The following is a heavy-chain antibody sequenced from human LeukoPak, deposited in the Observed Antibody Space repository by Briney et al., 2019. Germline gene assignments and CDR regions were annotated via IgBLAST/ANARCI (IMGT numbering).Heavy chain of an antibody. CDR3: AKEEKSYDFWSGYYRNDFDY. J-gene: IGHJ4*02. V-gene: IGHV3-23*01. Sequence: GGSLRLSCAASGFTFSSYAMTWVRQAPGKGLEWVSSISVGSGSGSTYYADSVKGRLTISRDNSKNTLYLQMNSLRAEDTAVYYCAKEEKSYDFWSGYYRNDFDYWGQGTLVTVSS. CDR1: GFTFSSYA. CDR2: ISVGSGSGST. D-gene: IGHD3-3*01.